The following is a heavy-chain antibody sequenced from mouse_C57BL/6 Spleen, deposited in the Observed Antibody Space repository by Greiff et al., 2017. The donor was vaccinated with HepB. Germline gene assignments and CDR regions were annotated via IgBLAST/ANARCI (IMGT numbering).Heavy chain of an antibody. V-gene: IGHV1-59*01. CDR3: ARGHYYGSSYPYYFDY. J-gene: IGHJ2*01. Sequence: QVYVKQPGAELVRPGTSVKLSCKASGYTFTSYWMHWVKQRPGQGLEWIGVIDPSDSYTNYNQKFKGKATLTVDTSSSTAYMQRSSLTSEDSAVYYCARGHYYGSSYPYYFDYWGQGTTLTVSS. CDR1: GYTFTSYW. CDR2: IDPSDSYT. D-gene: IGHD1-1*01.